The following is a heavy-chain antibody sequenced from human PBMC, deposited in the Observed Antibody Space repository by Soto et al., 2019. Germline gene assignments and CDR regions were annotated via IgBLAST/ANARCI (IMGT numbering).Heavy chain of an antibody. J-gene: IGHJ4*02. Sequence: QVQLQESGPGLVKPSETLSLTCTVSGGSISSYYWSWIRQPPGKGLEWIGYIYYSGSTNYNPSLKSRVTISVDTSKNQFSLKLSSVTAADTAVYYCAREMAGTSLFDYWGQGTLVTVSS. V-gene: IGHV4-59*01. D-gene: IGHD6-19*01. CDR1: GGSISSYY. CDR3: AREMAGTSLFDY. CDR2: IYYSGST.